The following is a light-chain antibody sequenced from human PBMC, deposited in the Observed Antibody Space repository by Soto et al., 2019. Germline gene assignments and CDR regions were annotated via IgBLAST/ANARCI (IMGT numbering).Light chain of an antibody. CDR1: RSISDW. V-gene: IGKV1-5*01. CDR3: LQYSSHSWT. Sequence: IQRTQSTSRLSSSFGDRVTITCRASRSISDWLAWYQQKPGKAPELLIFDASSLKSGVPSRFSGSGSGTEFTLTIRRLQPEDVATYYCLQYSSHSWTFGHGAMVDIK. J-gene: IGKJ1*01. CDR2: DAS.